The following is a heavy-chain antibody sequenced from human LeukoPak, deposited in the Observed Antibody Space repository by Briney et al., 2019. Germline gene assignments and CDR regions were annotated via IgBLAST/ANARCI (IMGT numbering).Heavy chain of an antibody. Sequence: SVRVSCKASGGTFSSYAISWVRQAPGQGLEWMGGIIPIFGTANYAQKFQGRVTITTDESTSTAYMELSSLRSEDTAVYYCARGGVVRGYPDYWGQGTLVTVSS. J-gene: IGHJ4*02. V-gene: IGHV1-69*05. D-gene: IGHD2-8*01. CDR2: IIPIFGTA. CDR3: ARGGVVRGYPDY. CDR1: GGTFSSYA.